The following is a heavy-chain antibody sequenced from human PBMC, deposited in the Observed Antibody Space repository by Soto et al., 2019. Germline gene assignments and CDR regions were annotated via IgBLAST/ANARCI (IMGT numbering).Heavy chain of an antibody. J-gene: IGHJ6*02. Sequence: GASMKVSCKASGYTFTSYGISWVRQAPGQELEWMGCIRDYNGNTNYAQKLQGRVTMTTDTSTSTAYMELRSLRSEDTAVYYCARARRRIAALMSNYGMDXWGQGTTVTVS. CDR3: ARARRRIAALMSNYGMDX. D-gene: IGHD6-13*01. V-gene: IGHV1-18*04. CDR1: GYTFTSYG. CDR2: IRDYNGNT.